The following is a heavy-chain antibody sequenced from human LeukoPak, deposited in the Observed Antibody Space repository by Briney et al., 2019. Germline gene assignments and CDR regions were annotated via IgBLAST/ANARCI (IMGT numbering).Heavy chain of an antibody. CDR3: TKRVVTTNDN. CDR1: GFTFKKAW. J-gene: IGHJ4*02. D-gene: IGHD2-21*02. V-gene: IGHV3-15*01. CDR2: IKTTAEGATI. Sequence: GGSLRLSCSASGFTFKKAWMNWVRQAPGKGLEWVGRIKTTAEGATIDYPAPVKGRFTVSRDDSKNTLYLQMNDLKTEDTAVYYCTKRVVTTNDNWGQGTLVTVSS.